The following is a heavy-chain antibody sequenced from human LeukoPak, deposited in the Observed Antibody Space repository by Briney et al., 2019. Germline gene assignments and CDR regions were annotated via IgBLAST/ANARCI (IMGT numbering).Heavy chain of an antibody. CDR2: IYPGDSDT. V-gene: IGHV5-51*01. CDR1: GYSFTSYC. D-gene: IGHD6-13*01. CDR3: ARSWYSSSPDDAFDI. J-gene: IGHJ3*02. Sequence: KRGESLKISCKGSGYSFTSYCSGWVRQMPGKGLEGMGIIYPGDSDTRYSPSFQGQVTISADKSISTAYLQWSSLKASDTAMYYCARSWYSSSPDDAFDIWGQGTMVTVS.